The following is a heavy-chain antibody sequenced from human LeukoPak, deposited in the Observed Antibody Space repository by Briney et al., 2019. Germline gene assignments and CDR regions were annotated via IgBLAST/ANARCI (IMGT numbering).Heavy chain of an antibody. CDR2: ISAYNGNT. D-gene: IGHD6-19*01. V-gene: IGHV1-18*01. Sequence: ASVKVSCKASGYTFSSYGISWVRQAPGHGLEWMGWISAYNGNTNYAQKLQGRVTMTTDTSTSTAYMELRSLRSDDTAVYYCALSGYSSGWYGAGDYWGQGTLVTVSS. CDR3: ALSGYSSGWYGAGDY. CDR1: GYTFSSYG. J-gene: IGHJ4*02.